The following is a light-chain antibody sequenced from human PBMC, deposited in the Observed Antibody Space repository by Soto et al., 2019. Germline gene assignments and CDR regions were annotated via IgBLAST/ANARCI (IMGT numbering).Light chain of an antibody. CDR2: DVN. V-gene: IGLV2-14*03. Sequence: QSVLTQPASVSGSPGQSITISFTGTSSDVGGYNFVSWYQQHPGKVPKLMIFDVNRRPSGVSDRFSGSKSGNTAYLTISGLQAEDEGDYYCCSYTSSSTHVFGSGTKLTVL. CDR1: SSDVGGYNF. J-gene: IGLJ1*01. CDR3: CSYTSSSTHV.